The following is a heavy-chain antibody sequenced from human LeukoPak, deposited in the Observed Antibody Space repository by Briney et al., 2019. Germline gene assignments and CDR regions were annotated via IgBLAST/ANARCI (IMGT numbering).Heavy chain of an antibody. CDR3: ARSPYRFSSYYGMDV. V-gene: IGHV5-51*01. Sequence: PGESLKISCEGSGYSFTSYWIAWVRQMPGKGLEWMGIIYPGDSDTRYSPSFQGQVTISADKSISTAYLQWSSLKASDTAMYYCARSPYRFSSYYGMDVWGQGTTVTVSS. J-gene: IGHJ6*02. D-gene: IGHD3-3*01. CDR1: GYSFTSYW. CDR2: IYPGDSDT.